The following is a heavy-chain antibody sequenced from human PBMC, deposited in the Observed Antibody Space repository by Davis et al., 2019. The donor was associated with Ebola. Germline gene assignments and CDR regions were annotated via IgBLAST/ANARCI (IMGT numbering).Heavy chain of an antibody. V-gene: IGHV3-48*02. CDR1: GFIISTYS. Sequence: GESLKISCAASGFIISTYSMNWVRQAPGKGLEWVSYISSSSSSIYYADSVKGRFTISRDNAKNSLYLQMNSLRDEDTAVYFCARDGTFYYGSGSPPHYYYGMDVWGQGTTVTVSS. CDR3: ARDGTFYYGSGSPPHYYYGMDV. CDR2: ISSSSSSI. J-gene: IGHJ6*02. D-gene: IGHD3-10*01.